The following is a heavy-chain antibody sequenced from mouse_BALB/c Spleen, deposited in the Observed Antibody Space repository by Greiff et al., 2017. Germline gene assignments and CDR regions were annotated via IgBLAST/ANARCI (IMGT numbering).Heavy chain of an antibody. Sequence: QVQLQQSGAELAKPGASVKMSCKASGYTFTSYWMHWVKQRLGQGLEWIGYINPSTGYTEYNQKFKDKATLTADKSSSTAYMQLSSLTSEDSAVYYCARGGGLRRMDYWGQGTSVTVSS. CDR2: INPSTGYT. J-gene: IGHJ4*01. V-gene: IGHV1-7*01. D-gene: IGHD2-4*01. CDR1: GYTFTSYW. CDR3: ARGGGLRRMDY.